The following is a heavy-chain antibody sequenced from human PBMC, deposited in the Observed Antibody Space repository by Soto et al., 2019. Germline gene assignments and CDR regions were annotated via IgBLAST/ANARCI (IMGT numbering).Heavy chain of an antibody. J-gene: IGHJ5*02. CDR2: ISDRGST. Sequence: SETLSLTCTVFGGSIDDYYWSWIRQSPGKGLEWIGHISDRGSTDYNPSLKSRVTISVDRSKKQFSLKVTSVTAADTAVYYCARDRWTARANWFDPWGQGTLVTVSS. CDR3: ARDRWTARANWFDP. D-gene: IGHD3-16*02. V-gene: IGHV4-59*01. CDR1: GGSIDDYY.